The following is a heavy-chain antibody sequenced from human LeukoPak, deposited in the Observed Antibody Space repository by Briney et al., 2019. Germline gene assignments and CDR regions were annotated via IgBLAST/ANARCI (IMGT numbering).Heavy chain of an antibody. J-gene: IGHJ4*02. CDR3: ASFESELDEGVVPAARGSYFDY. V-gene: IGHV4-34*01. Sequence: MASETLSLTCAVYGGSFSGYYWSWIRQPPGKGLEWIGEINHSGSTNYNPSLKSRVTISVDTSKNQFSLKLSSVTAADTAVYYCASFESELDEGVVPAARGSYFDYWGQGTLVTVSS. D-gene: IGHD2-2*01. CDR2: INHSGST. CDR1: GGSFSGYY.